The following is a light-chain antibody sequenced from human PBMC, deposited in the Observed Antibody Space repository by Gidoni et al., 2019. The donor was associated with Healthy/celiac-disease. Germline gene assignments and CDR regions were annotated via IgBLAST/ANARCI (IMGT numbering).Light chain of an antibody. CDR2: LGS. V-gene: IGKV2-28*01. CDR3: MQALQTPRT. Sequence: IVMSQSPLSLPVTPGEPASISCRSSQSLLHSNGYNYLDWYLQKPGQSPQLLIYLGSNRASGVPDRFSGSGSGTDLTLKISRVEAEDVGVYYCMQALQTPRTFGQGTKLEIK. CDR1: QSLLHSNGYNY. J-gene: IGKJ2*01.